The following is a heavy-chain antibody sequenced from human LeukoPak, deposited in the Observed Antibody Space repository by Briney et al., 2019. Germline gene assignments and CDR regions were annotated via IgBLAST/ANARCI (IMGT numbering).Heavy chain of an antibody. V-gene: IGHV3-33*01. CDR2: IWYDGSNK. CDR1: GFTFSSYG. CDR3: ARDLGYGSGSYYYYYYGMDV. D-gene: IGHD3-10*01. Sequence: GGSLRLSCAASGFTFSSYGMHWVRQAPGKGLEWVAVIWYDGSNKYYADSVKGRFTISRDNSKNTPYLQMNSLRAEDTAVYYCARDLGYGSGSYYYYYYGMDVWGQGTTVTVSS. J-gene: IGHJ6*02.